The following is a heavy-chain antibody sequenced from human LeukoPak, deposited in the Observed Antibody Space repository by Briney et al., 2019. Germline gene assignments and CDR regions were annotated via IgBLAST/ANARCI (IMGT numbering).Heavy chain of an antibody. CDR2: INHSGST. V-gene: IGHV4-34*01. J-gene: IGHJ4*02. D-gene: IGHD3-3*01. Sequence: SETLSLTCAVYGGPFSGHYWSWIRQPPGKGLEWIGEINHSGSTNYNPSLESRVTISVDTSKNHFSLKLSSVTAADTAVYYCASGQYYDLWSGYYVDWGQGTLVTVSA. CDR3: ASGQYYDLWSGYYVD. CDR1: GGPFSGHY.